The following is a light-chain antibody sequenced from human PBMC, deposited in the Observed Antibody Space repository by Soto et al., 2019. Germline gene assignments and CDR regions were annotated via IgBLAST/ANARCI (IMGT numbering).Light chain of an antibody. V-gene: IGKV3-20*01. CDR2: DAS. J-gene: IGKJ2*01. CDR1: QSVSTY. CDR3: QQYGSSNT. Sequence: ETVLTQSPATLSLSPGERATLSCRASQSVSTYLAWYQQKPGQAPRLLIYDASNRASGIPARFSGSGSGTDFTLTISRLEPEDFAVYYCQQYGSSNTFGQGTKLEIK.